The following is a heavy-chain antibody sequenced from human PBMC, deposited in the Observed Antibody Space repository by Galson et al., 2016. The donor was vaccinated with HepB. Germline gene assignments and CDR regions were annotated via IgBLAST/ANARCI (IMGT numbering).Heavy chain of an antibody. J-gene: IGHJ4*02. Sequence: SLRLSCAVSGFTFSSYAMHWVRQAPGKGLEWVAVISYDGSHKYYADSVKGRFTISRDNSKNTLYLQMNSLRAEDTAVYYCARRSGDYVDYFEYWGQGTLVTVSS. CDR1: GFTFSSYA. CDR2: ISYDGSHK. V-gene: IGHV3-30*04. D-gene: IGHD4-17*01. CDR3: ARRSGDYVDYFEY.